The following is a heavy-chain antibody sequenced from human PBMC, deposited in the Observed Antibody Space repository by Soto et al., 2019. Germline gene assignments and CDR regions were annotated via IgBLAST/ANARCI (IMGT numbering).Heavy chain of an antibody. CDR3: ARADPDDSVGF. D-gene: IGHD3-16*01. Sequence: SETLSLTCTFFGGSLSSYYWSLLRQPPGKGLEWIGYISYSGSSYYNPSLKSRVTISADTSRNQFSLRLTSVIAADTAVYFCARADPDDSVGFWGQGNLVTVS. CDR2: ISYSGSS. V-gene: IGHV4-59*01. CDR1: GGSLSSYY. J-gene: IGHJ4*02.